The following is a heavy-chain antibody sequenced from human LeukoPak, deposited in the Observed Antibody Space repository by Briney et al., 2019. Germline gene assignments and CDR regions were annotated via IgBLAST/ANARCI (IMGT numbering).Heavy chain of an antibody. CDR2: INHSGST. Sequence: PSETLSLTCAVYGGSFSGYYWSWIRQPPGKGLEWIGEINHSGSTNYNPSLKSRVTISVDTSKNQFSLKLSSVTAADAAVYYCARGRPYFDYWGQGTLVTVSS. V-gene: IGHV4-34*01. CDR3: ARGRPYFDY. CDR1: GGSFSGYY. J-gene: IGHJ4*02.